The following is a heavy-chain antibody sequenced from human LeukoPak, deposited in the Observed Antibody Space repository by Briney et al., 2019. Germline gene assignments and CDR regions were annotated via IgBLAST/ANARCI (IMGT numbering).Heavy chain of an antibody. CDR2: INHSGST. V-gene: IGHV4-34*01. CDR3: ARGSQYYSESSGYYSHDF. J-gene: IGHJ4*01. D-gene: IGHD3-22*01. CDR1: GGSFSGYY. Sequence: SETLSLTCAVYGGSFSGYYWSWIRQSPEKGLEWIGEINHSGSTNYNPSLKSRVTISVDPSKNQFSLKLNSVTAADRAVYYCARGSQYYSESSGYYSHDFWGHGTLVTVSS.